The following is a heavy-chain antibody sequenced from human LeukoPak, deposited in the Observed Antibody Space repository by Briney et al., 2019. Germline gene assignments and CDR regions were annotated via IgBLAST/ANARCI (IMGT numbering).Heavy chain of an antibody. J-gene: IGHJ6*02. CDR3: ARVASRYQPLRSYYYYYGMDV. CDR1: GYTFISYG. V-gene: IGHV1-18*01. CDR2: ISTYSGNT. D-gene: IGHD1-14*01. Sequence: ASVKVSCKASGYTFISYGISWVRQAPGQGLEWMGWISTYSGNTNYAQKLQGRVTMTTDTSTSTAYMELRSLRSDDTAVYYCARVASRYQPLRSYYYYYGMDVWGQGTTVTVSS.